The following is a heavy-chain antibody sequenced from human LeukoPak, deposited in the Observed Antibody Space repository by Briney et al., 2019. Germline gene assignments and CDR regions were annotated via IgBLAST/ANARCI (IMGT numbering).Heavy chain of an antibody. V-gene: IGHV3-48*03. D-gene: IGHD3-16*01. CDR2: ISGSGSTT. CDR1: GFTFSSYE. J-gene: IGHJ4*02. Sequence: GGSLRLSCAASGFTFSSYEMNWVRQAPGKGLEWVSYISGSGSTTYYADSVKGRFAISRDNAKNSLYLQMNSLRAEDTAVYYCARSPYVWGSYGPYFFVHWAQGTVVSVSS. CDR3: ARSPYVWGSYGPYFFVH.